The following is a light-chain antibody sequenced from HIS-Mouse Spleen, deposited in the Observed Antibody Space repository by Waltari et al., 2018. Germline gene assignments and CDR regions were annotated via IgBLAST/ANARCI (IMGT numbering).Light chain of an antibody. CDR1: SSDVGSYNL. Sequence: QSALTQPPSVSGSPGPSVTISCTGTSSDVGSYNLVSWYQQPPGTAPKLMIYEVSNRPSGVPDRFSGSKSGNTASLTISGLQAEDEADYYCSLYTSSSTLVFGGGTKLTVL. CDR3: SLYTSSSTLV. V-gene: IGLV2-18*01. CDR2: EVS. J-gene: IGLJ2*01.